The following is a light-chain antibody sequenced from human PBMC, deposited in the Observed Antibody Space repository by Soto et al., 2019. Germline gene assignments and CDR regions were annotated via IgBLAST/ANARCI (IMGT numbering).Light chain of an antibody. CDR1: QDISNY. V-gene: IGKV1-33*01. Sequence: DIQMTQSPSSLSASVGDRVTITCQASQDISNYLNWYQQKPGKAPKLLIYDASNLETGVPSRFSGSGSGTDFTFNISRLQPEDIATYYCQQSANIPYFGGGTKVDI. CDR2: DAS. J-gene: IGKJ4*01. CDR3: QQSANIPY.